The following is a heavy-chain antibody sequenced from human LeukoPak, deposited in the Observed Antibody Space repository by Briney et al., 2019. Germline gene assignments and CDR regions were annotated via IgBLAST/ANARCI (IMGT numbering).Heavy chain of an antibody. CDR2: ISGSGDST. J-gene: IGHJ4*02. V-gene: IGHV3-23*01. CDR1: GFTFSNYA. CDR3: AKDRFYSGYVIGY. D-gene: IGHD5-12*01. Sequence: GGSLRLSCAASGFTFSNYAMSWVRQAPGKGLEWVSSISGSGDSTYYADSVKGRFTISRDNSKSTLYLQMNSLTAEDTAVYYCAKDRFYSGYVIGYWGQGTLVTVSS.